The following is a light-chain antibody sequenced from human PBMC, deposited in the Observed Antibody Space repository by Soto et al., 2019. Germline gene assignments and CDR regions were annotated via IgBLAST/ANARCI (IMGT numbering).Light chain of an antibody. V-gene: IGKV1-39*01. J-gene: IGKJ4*01. CDR1: QSISSY. Sequence: DIQMTQSPSSLSASVGDRVTITCRASQSISSYLNWYQQKPGKAPKLLIYAASSLQSGVPSRFSGSGSGTHFTLTISSLQPEEFATYYCQQSYSTPLTFGGGTKVEIK. CDR2: AAS. CDR3: QQSYSTPLT.